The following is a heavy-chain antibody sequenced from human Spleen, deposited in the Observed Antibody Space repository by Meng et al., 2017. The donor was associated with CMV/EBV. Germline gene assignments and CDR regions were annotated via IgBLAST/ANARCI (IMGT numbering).Heavy chain of an antibody. D-gene: IGHD5/OR15-5a*01. Sequence: SCKTAGGSRSYAVNWVRQVPGQGLEWMGGIITAVQKTSFAQKFQGRVTFTTDESSTTAHMELSSLTSEDTAMYYCASLRSPRSSVDWGQGALVTVSS. CDR3: ASLRSPRSSVD. J-gene: IGHJ4*02. CDR1: GGSRSYA. V-gene: IGHV1-69*05. CDR2: IITAVQKT.